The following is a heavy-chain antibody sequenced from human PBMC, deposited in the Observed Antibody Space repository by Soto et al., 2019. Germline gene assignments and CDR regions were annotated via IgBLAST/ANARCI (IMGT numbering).Heavy chain of an antibody. J-gene: IGHJ3*02. CDR1: GDSVSSNSAA. CDR3: ARAMGATDAFDI. V-gene: IGHV6-1*01. Sequence: SQTLSLTCAISGDSVSSNSAAWNWIRQSPSRGLEWLGRTYYRSKWYNDYAVSVKSRITINPVTSKNQFSLQLNSVTAEDTAVYYCARAMGATDAFDIWGQGTMVTVSS. D-gene: IGHD1-26*01. CDR2: TYYRSKWYN.